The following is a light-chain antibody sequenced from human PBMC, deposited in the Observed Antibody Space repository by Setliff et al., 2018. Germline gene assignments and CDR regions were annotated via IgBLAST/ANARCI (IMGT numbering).Light chain of an antibody. CDR3: SSYAGSNHFL. J-gene: IGLJ1*01. CDR2: DVS. CDR1: SNDVSGYNY. Sequence: QSVLTQPASASGSPGQSVTISCTGTSNDVSGYNYVSWYQQHPGKATQLMIYDVSKRPSGVPDRFSGSKSGNTASLTVSGLQAEDEADYYCSSYAGSNHFLFGTGTKVTVL. V-gene: IGLV2-8*01.